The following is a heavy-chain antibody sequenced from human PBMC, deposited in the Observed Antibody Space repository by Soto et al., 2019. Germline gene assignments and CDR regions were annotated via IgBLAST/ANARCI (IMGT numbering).Heavy chain of an antibody. CDR1: GFTFSSYE. CDR3: ARDFPAMVRGVIITGGYYYYGMDV. D-gene: IGHD3-10*01. V-gene: IGHV3-48*03. J-gene: IGHJ6*02. CDR2: ISSSGSTI. Sequence: VGSLRLSCAASGFTFSSYEMNWVRQAPGKGLEWVSYISSSGSTIYYADSVKGRFTISRDNAKNSLYLQMNSLRAEDTAVYYCARDFPAMVRGVIITGGYYYYGMDVWGQGTTVTVSS.